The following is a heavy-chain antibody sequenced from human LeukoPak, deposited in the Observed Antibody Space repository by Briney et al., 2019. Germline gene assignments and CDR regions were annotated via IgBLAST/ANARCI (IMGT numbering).Heavy chain of an antibody. J-gene: IGHJ4*02. CDR2: ISSSSSYI. D-gene: IGHD3-9*01. Sequence: PGGTLRLSCAASGFTFSSYSMNWVRQAPGKGLEWVSSISSSSSYIYYADSVKGRFTISRDNAKKSVYLQMNSLRPEDTALYYCVKAVDFDWFTPFHYWGQGTRVTVSS. V-gene: IGHV3-21*04. CDR1: GFTFSSYS. CDR3: VKAVDFDWFTPFHY.